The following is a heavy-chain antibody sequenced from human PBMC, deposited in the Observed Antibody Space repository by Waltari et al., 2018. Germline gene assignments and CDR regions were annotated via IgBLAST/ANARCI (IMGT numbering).Heavy chain of an antibody. D-gene: IGHD3-3*01. CDR1: GGSFSGYY. V-gene: IGHV4-34*01. CDR2: INHSGST. Sequence: QVQLQQWGAGLLKPSETLSLTCAVYGGSFSGYYCRWIRQPPGKGLAWTGEINHSGSTNYNPSLKSRVTISVDTSKNQFSLKLSSVTAADTAVYYCARGRRITIFGVVTLWRLGYGPYYGMDVWGQGTTVTVSS. CDR3: ARGRRITIFGVVTLWRLGYGPYYGMDV. J-gene: IGHJ6*02.